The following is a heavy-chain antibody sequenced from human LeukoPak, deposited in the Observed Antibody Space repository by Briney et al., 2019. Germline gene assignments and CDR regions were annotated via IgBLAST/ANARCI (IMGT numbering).Heavy chain of an antibody. CDR3: ARDGTGNYDSSGYYPGDYFDY. CDR2: ISSSGSPI. J-gene: IGHJ4*02. D-gene: IGHD3-22*01. V-gene: IGHV3-48*03. Sequence: GGSLRLSCAASGFTFSSYEMNWVRQAPGKGLEWVSYISSSGSPIYYADSVKGRFTISRDNAKNSLYLQMNSLRAEDTAVYYCARDGTGNYDSSGYYPGDYFDYWGQGTLVTVSS. CDR1: GFTFSSYE.